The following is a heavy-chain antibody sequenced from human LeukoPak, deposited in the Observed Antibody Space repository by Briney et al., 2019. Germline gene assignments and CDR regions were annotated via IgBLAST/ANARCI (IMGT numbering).Heavy chain of an antibody. Sequence: ASVKVSCKASGYTFIGYFMHWVRQAPGQGLEWMGWINPNTGSTDYSQKFQGRVTLTRDTSISTAYMELSRLRSDDTAVYYCARNYYTTAWYPFDYWGQGTLVTVSS. CDR1: GYTFIGYF. CDR3: ARNYYTTAWYPFDY. CDR2: INPNTGST. J-gene: IGHJ4*02. D-gene: IGHD6-19*01. V-gene: IGHV1-2*02.